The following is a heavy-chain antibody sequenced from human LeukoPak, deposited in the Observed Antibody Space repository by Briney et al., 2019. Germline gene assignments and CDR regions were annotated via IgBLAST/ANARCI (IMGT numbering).Heavy chain of an antibody. CDR1: GFTFSTYG. CDR2: IRYDGTNR. V-gene: IGHV3-30*02. CDR3: AKDRDYGDYPSAYYYYMDV. J-gene: IGHJ6*03. D-gene: IGHD4-17*01. Sequence: GGSLRLSCAASGFTFSTYGIHWVRQAPGKGLEWVAFIRYDGTNRWYADSVKGRFTISRDNSKNMLYLQMNSLRAEDTAVYHCAKDRDYGDYPSAYYYYMDVWGKGTTVTVSS.